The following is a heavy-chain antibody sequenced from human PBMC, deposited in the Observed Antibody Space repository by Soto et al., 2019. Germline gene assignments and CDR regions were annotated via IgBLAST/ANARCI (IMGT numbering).Heavy chain of an antibody. D-gene: IGHD3-9*01. CDR3: AKDESAGYYYFDY. CDR1: GFTVSSTY. V-gene: IGHV3-66*01. J-gene: IGHJ4*02. CDR2: IYSDDST. Sequence: GGSLRLSRAASGFTVSSTYMSWVRQAPGKGLEWVSLIYSDDSTYYADSVKGKFTISRDNSKNTLYLQMNSLRAEDTAVYYCAKDESAGYYYFDYWGQGTLVTVSS.